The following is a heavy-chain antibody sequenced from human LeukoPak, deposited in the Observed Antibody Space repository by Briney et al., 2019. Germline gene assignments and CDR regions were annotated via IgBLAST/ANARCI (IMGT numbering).Heavy chain of an antibody. V-gene: IGHV1-2*02. CDR3: ARGSWELGTDWFDP. CDR2: INPNSGDT. Sequence: ASVKVSCKASGYTFTGYYIHWVRQAPGQGLEWMGWINPNSGDTNYAQKFQGRVTVTRDTSITTAYMELSSLRSDDTAVYYCARGSWELGTDWFDPWGLGALVTVSS. J-gene: IGHJ5*02. CDR1: GYTFTGYY. D-gene: IGHD1-26*01.